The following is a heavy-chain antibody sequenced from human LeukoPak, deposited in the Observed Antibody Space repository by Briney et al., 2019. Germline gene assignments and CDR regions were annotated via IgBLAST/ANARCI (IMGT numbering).Heavy chain of an antibody. D-gene: IGHD6-19*01. J-gene: IGHJ4*02. CDR2: IIPIFDTA. CDR3: ARDGGAVAGRFDY. V-gene: IGHV1-69*01. CDR1: GGTFSSYA. Sequence: GSSVKVSCKASGGTFSSYAISWVRQAPGQGLEWMGGIIPIFDTANYAQKFQGRVTITADESTSTAYMELSSLRSEDTAVYYCARDGGAVAGRFDYWGQGTLVTVSS.